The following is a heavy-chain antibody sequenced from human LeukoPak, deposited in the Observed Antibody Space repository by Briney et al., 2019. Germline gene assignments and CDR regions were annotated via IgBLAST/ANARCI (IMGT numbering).Heavy chain of an antibody. Sequence: SETLSLTCTVSGGSVSSGNYYWSWIRQPPGKGLEWIGYIYYSGSTYYNPSLKSRVTISVDTSKNQFSLKLSSVTAADTAVYYCARGYSGYPVDYWGQGTLVTVSS. V-gene: IGHV4-61*01. CDR1: GGSVSSGNYY. D-gene: IGHD5-12*01. J-gene: IGHJ4*02. CDR3: ARGYSGYPVDY. CDR2: IYYSGST.